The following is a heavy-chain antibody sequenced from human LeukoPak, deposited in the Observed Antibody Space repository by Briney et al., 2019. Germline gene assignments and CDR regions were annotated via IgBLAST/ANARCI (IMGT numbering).Heavy chain of an antibody. J-gene: IGHJ6*03. V-gene: IGHV3-23*01. Sequence: GGSLRLSCAASGFTFSSYAMSWVRQAPGKGLEWVSAISGSGGSTYYADSVKGRFTISRDNSKNTLYLQMNSLRAEDTAVYYCASHCSSTSCYPYYYYYMDVWGKGTTVTVSS. CDR3: ASHCSSTSCYPYYYYYMDV. CDR2: ISGSGGST. CDR1: GFTFSSYA. D-gene: IGHD2-2*01.